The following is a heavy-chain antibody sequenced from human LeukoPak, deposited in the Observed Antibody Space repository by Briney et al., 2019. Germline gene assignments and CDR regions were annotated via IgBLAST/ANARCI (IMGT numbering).Heavy chain of an antibody. J-gene: IGHJ3*02. Sequence: SETLSLTCTVSGGSISSYYWSWIRQAAGKGLERIWRIYTSGSTNYNPSLKSRVTMSVDTSKNQFSLKLSSVTAADTAVYYCARVTYSSSSMSVDGFDIWGQGTMVTVSS. CDR2: IYTSGST. V-gene: IGHV4-4*07. D-gene: IGHD6-6*01. CDR3: ARVTYSSSSMSVDGFDI. CDR1: GGSISSYY.